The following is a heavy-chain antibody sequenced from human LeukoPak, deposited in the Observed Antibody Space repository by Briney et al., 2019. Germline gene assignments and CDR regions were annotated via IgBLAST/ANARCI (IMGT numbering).Heavy chain of an antibody. J-gene: IGHJ4*02. Sequence: EASVKVSCKASGYTFTSYGITWVRQAPGQGLEWMGWISAYNGNTNYAQNLQGRVTMTTDTSTSTAYMEPRSLRSDDTAVYYCARDVGGYYYDSSGYGFDYWGQGTLVTVSS. D-gene: IGHD3-22*01. CDR1: GYTFTSYG. CDR2: ISAYNGNT. V-gene: IGHV1-18*01. CDR3: ARDVGGYYYDSSGYGFDY.